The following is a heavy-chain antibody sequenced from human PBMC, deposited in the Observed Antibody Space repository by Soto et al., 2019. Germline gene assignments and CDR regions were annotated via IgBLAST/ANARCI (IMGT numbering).Heavy chain of an antibody. CDR2: ISYDGSNK. Sequence: GGSLRLSCAASGFTFSSYAMHWVRQAPGKGLEWVAVISYDGSNKYYADSVKGRFTISRDNSKNTLYLQMNSLRAEDTAVYYCARDRTVTATYYYYGMDVWGQGTTVTV. CDR3: ARDRTVTATYYYYGMDV. CDR1: GFTFSSYA. V-gene: IGHV3-30-3*01. J-gene: IGHJ6*02. D-gene: IGHD2-21*02.